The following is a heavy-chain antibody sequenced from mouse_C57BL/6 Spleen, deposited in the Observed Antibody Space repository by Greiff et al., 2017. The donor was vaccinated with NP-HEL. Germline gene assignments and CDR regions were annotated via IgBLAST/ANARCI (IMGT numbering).Heavy chain of an antibody. CDR2: ISYSGST. V-gene: IGHV3-1*01. J-gene: IGHJ2*01. Sequence: EVQLQQSGPGMVKPSQSLSLTCTVTGYSITSGYDWHWIRHFPGNKLEWMGYISYSGSTNYNPSLKSRISITHDTSKNHFFLKLNSVTTEDTATYYCARDNGIYPDYWGQGTTLTVSS. D-gene: IGHD2-1*01. CDR3: ARDNGIYPDY. CDR1: GYSITSGYD.